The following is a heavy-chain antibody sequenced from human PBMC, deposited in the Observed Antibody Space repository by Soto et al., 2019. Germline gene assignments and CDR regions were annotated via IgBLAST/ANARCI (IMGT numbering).Heavy chain of an antibody. CDR2: IHTSGST. Sequence: PSETLSLTCTASGGSISSYYWSWIRQPAGKGLEWIGRIHTSGSTNYNPSLKSRVTMSVDTSKNQFSLKLSSVTAADTAVYYCARDLGYSSSWYVGYWGQGTLVTVSS. CDR1: GGSISSYY. V-gene: IGHV4-4*07. J-gene: IGHJ4*02. D-gene: IGHD6-13*01. CDR3: ARDLGYSSSWYVGY.